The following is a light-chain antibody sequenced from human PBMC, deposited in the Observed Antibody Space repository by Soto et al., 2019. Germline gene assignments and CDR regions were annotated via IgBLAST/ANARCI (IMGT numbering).Light chain of an antibody. CDR1: QIVSSSY. Sequence: EIVLTQSPGTLSLSPGERATLSCMASQIVSSSYLAWYQQKPAQAPRLLIYGASSRATGTPDRFSGSGSGTDFTLTTSRLEPEDFAVYYCQQYGSSFPITFGQGTRLEIK. V-gene: IGKV3-20*01. CDR2: GAS. CDR3: QQYGSSFPIT. J-gene: IGKJ5*01.